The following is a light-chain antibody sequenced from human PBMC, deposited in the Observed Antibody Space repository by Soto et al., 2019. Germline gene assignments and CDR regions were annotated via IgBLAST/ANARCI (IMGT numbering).Light chain of an antibody. CDR2: DVT. J-gene: IGLJ2*01. CDR3: SSYTSSSTSVV. Sequence: QSVLTQPASVSGSPXQSXTXXCTGTXSVXASSAYVSWHQHHPGRAPKLVIYDVTTRPSGVSNRFSGSKSGNTASLTISGLRAEDEADYYCSSYTSSSTSVVFGGGTKLTVL. V-gene: IGLV2-14*03. CDR1: XSVXASSAY.